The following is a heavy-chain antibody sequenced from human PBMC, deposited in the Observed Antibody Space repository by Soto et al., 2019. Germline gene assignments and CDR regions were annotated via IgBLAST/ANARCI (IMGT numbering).Heavy chain of an antibody. Sequence: QVHLVQSGAEVKKPGASVKVSCKGSGYGFTTYGITWVRQAPGQGLEWMAWISAHNGNTNYAQKLQGRVTVTRDTSRSAAYMELSSLRSDDTAVYYCARGRYGAYWGQGALVNVSS. CDR1: GYGFTTYG. CDR3: ARGRYGAY. CDR2: ISAHNGNT. V-gene: IGHV1-18*01. D-gene: IGHD3-10*01. J-gene: IGHJ4*02.